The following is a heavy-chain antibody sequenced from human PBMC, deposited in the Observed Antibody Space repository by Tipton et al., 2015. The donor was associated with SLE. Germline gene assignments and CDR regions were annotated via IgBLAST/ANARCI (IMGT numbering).Heavy chain of an antibody. Sequence: TLSLTCTVSGGSISVSSYYWGWIRQPPGKGLEWIGSIYYSGSTYYNPSLKSRVTISVDTSKNQFSLKMTSVTAADTAVYYCARLLGPQEGVQGVINEVDYWGQGTLVTVSS. CDR1: GGSISVSSYY. J-gene: IGHJ4*02. D-gene: IGHD3-10*01. CDR3: ARLLGPQEGVQGVINEVDY. V-gene: IGHV4-39*07. CDR2: IYYSGST.